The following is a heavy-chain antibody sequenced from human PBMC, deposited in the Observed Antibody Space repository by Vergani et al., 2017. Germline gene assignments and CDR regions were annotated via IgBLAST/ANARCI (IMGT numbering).Heavy chain of an antibody. CDR1: GGSISSYY. V-gene: IGHV4-59*01. CDR3: ATDPMTLQSAFDI. Sequence: QVQLQESGPGLVKPSETLSLTCTVSGGSISSYYWSWIRQPPGKGLEWIGYIYYSGSTNYNPSLKSRVTISVDTSKNQFSLKLSSVTAADTAVYYCATDPMTLQSAFDIWGQGTMVTVSS. D-gene: IGHD3-22*01. J-gene: IGHJ3*02. CDR2: IYYSGST.